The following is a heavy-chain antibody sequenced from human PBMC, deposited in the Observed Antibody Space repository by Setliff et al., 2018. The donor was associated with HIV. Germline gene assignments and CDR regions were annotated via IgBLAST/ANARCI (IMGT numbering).Heavy chain of an antibody. Sequence: GGSLRLSCTASGFTFSNFAITWVRQAPGKGLEWVSAIGGSGFGTYYADSVKGRFTISRDNSKNTLYLRMNSLRAEDTAVYYCAQAQTSVSGSYYQYLQHWGQGTLVTVSS. V-gene: IGHV3-23*01. CDR3: AQAQTSVSGSYYQYLQH. CDR2: IGGSGFGT. J-gene: IGHJ1*01. CDR1: GFTFSNFA. D-gene: IGHD3-10*01.